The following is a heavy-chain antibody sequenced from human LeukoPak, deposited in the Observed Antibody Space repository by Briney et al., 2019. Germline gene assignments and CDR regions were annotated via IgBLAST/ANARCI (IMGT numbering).Heavy chain of an antibody. CDR1: GFTFSSYG. CDR2: ISSSSSII. J-gene: IGHJ6*03. D-gene: IGHD4-23*01. V-gene: IGHV3-48*01. Sequence: GGSLRLSCAASGFTFSSYGMNWVRQAPGKGLEWVSYISSSSSIIYYAESLKGRFTISRDNAENSLYLQMNSLRAEDTAVYYCAKDSEVVTSLYYYYYYMDVWGKGTTVTVSS. CDR3: AKDSEVVTSLYYYYYYMDV.